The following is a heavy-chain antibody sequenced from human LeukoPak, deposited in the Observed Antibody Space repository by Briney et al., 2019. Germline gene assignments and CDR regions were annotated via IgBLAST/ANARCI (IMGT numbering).Heavy chain of an antibody. D-gene: IGHD1-1*01. CDR1: GFTFDDYA. CDR2: ISWNSGSI. V-gene: IGHV3-9*01. Sequence: GRSLRLSCAASGFTFDDYAMHWVRQAPGKGLEWVSGISWNSGSIGYADSVKGRFTISRDNAKNSLYLQMNSLRAEDTALYYRATATGTTRTYFDYWGQGTLVTVSS. CDR3: ATATGTTRTYFDY. J-gene: IGHJ4*02.